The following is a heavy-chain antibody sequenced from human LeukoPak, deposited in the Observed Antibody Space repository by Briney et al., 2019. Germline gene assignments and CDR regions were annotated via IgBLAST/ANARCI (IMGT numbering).Heavy chain of an antibody. D-gene: IGHD1-14*01. V-gene: IGHV4-59*01. CDR1: GGSISSYY. J-gene: IGHJ4*02. CDR3: ARENLGLHDY. Sequence: SETLSLTCTVSGGSISSYYWSWIRQPPGKGLEWIGYIYYSGSTNYNPSLKSRVTISVDTSKNQFSLKLSSVTAEDTAVYYCARENLGLHDYWGQGTLVTVSS. CDR2: IYYSGST.